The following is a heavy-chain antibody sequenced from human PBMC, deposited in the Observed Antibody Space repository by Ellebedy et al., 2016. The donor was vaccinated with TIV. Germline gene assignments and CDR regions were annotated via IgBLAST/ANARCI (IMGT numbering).Heavy chain of an antibody. CDR2: IYDSGST. D-gene: IGHD2-2*01. V-gene: IGHV4-39*07. CDR3: ARGVYCTGPGCYRHTFDI. Sequence: MPSETLSLTCTVYGGSISINTYYWAWIRQPPGKGLEWIGSIYDSGSTYSNPSVTSRVTVSVDTSKNQFSLKLSSLTAADTAIYYWARGVYCTGPGCYRHTFDIWGQGTMVTVSS. J-gene: IGHJ3*02. CDR1: GGSISINTYY.